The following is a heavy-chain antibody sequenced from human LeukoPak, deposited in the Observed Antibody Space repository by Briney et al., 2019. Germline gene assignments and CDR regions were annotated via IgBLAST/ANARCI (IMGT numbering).Heavy chain of an antibody. Sequence: SETLSLTCTVSGYSISSGYYWGWIRQPPGKGLEWIGSIYHSGRTFYNPSLKSRVTISVDTSKNQFSLKLTSVTAADTAVYYCAREAATAEYFQHWGQGTLVTVSS. V-gene: IGHV4-38-2*02. CDR2: IYHSGRT. J-gene: IGHJ1*01. CDR1: GYSISSGYY. CDR3: AREAATAEYFQH.